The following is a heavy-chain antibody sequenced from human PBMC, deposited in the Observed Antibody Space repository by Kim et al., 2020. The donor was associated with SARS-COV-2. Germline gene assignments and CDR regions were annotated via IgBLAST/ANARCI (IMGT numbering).Heavy chain of an antibody. J-gene: IGHJ4*02. V-gene: IGHV4-30-4*01. D-gene: IGHD1-1*01. CDR2: VYYSGGT. CDR3: ASGEYISFSTD. CDR1: ADSFSSGEFY. Sequence: SETLSLTCSVSADSFSSGEFYWTWIRQSPGKGLEWLGYVYYSGGTYYNPSLQSRIYISADRSRNQFSLRLGSVTAADTAVYYCASGEYISFSTDWGQGILVTVSS.